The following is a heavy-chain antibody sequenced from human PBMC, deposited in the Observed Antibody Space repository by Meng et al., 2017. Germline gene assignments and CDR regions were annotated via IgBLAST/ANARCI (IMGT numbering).Heavy chain of an antibody. V-gene: IGHV3-33*01. CDR3: ARVVYSSGWSFDY. CDR1: GFTFRSYG. CDR2: IWYDGSNK. Sequence: QVQVGEAGGGVVPPGRSLRLACAASGFTFRSYGMHWVRQAPGKGLEWVAVIWYDGSNKYYADSVKGRFTISRDNSKNTLYLQMNSLRAEDTAVYYCARVVYSSGWSFDYWGQGTLVTVSS. D-gene: IGHD6-19*01. J-gene: IGHJ4*02.